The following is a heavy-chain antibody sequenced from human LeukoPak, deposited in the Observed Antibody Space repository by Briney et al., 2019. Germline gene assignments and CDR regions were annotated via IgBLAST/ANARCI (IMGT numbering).Heavy chain of an antibody. D-gene: IGHD2-2*01. J-gene: IGHJ4*02. CDR3: AKDLLPAAVIADPFDY. Sequence: GGSLRLSCAASGFTFSSYAMSWVRQAPGKGLEWVSAISGSGGSTYYADSVKGRFTISRDNSKNTLYLQMNSLRAEDTAVYYCAKDLLPAAVIADPFDYWGQGTLVTVSS. CDR2: ISGSGGST. V-gene: IGHV3-23*01. CDR1: GFTFSSYA.